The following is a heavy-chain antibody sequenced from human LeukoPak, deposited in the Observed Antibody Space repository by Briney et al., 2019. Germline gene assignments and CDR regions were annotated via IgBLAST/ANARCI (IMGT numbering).Heavy chain of an antibody. Sequence: PGGSLRLSCAASGFTFSRYGMHWVRQAPGKGLEWVAAVSYDGSNTYYVDSVKGRLTISRDNSKSTLYLQMNSLRAEDTAVYYCAAQYYYDSCGHYYVGNWFDPWGQGTLVTVSS. CDR2: VSYDGSNT. CDR1: GFTFSRYG. CDR3: AAQYYYDSCGHYYVGNWFDP. V-gene: IGHV3-30*03. J-gene: IGHJ5*02. D-gene: IGHD3-22*01.